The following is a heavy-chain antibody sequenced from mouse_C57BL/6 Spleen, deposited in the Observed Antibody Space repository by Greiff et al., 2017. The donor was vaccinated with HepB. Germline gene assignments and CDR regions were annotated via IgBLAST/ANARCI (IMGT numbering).Heavy chain of an antibody. Sequence: VQLQQPGAELVKPGASVKMSCKASGYTFTSYWITWVKQRPGQGLEWIGDIYPGSGSTNYNEKFKSKATLTVDTSSSTAYMQLSSLTSEDSAVYYCARRYDGYYVLAYWGQGTLVTVSA. CDR3: ARRYDGYYVLAY. CDR2: IYPGSGST. D-gene: IGHD2-3*01. CDR1: GYTFTSYW. J-gene: IGHJ3*01. V-gene: IGHV1-55*01.